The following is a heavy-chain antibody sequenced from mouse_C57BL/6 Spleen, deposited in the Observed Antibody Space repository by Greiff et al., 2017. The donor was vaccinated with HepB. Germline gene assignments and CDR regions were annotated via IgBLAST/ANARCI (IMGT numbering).Heavy chain of an antibody. CDR2: IDPETGGT. J-gene: IGHJ1*03. V-gene: IGHV1-15*01. D-gene: IGHD2-2*01. CDR1: GYTFTDYE. CDR3: TRGGGYDDWYFDV. Sequence: VQLQQSGAELVRPGASVTLSCKASGYTFTDYEMHWVKQTPVHGLEWIGAIDPETGGTAYNQKFKGKAILTADKSSSTAYMELRSLTSEDSAVYYCTRGGGYDDWYFDVWGTGTTVTVSS.